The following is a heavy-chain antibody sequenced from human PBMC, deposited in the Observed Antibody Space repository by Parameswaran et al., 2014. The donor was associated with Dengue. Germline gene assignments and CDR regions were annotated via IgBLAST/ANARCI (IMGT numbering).Heavy chain of an antibody. V-gene: IGHV3-53*03. CDR2: IYAGGST. J-gene: IGHJ4*02. Sequence: RWIRQPPGKGLEWVSVIYAGGSTFYIDSVKGRFTISRDNSKNTLYLQMNSLRGEDTAVYYCARALFHMAAPDTGGVYYFDHWGPGNPGHRLL. CDR3: ARALFHMAAPDTGGVYYFDH. D-gene: IGHD6-13*01.